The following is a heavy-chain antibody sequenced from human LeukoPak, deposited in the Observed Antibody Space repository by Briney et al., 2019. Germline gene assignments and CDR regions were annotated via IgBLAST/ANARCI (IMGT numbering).Heavy chain of an antibody. V-gene: IGHV4-4*07. D-gene: IGHD3/OR15-3a*01. CDR2: IHTSGST. J-gene: IGHJ4*02. Sequence: SETLSLTCTVSGDSISSYYWDWIRQTAGKGLEWIGRIHTSGSTKYSPSLKSRLTILIDTSSNQVSLNLSSVTAADTAIYYCARHGQSSDYWGPGTVVTVSS. CDR1: GDSISSYY. CDR3: ARHGQSSDY.